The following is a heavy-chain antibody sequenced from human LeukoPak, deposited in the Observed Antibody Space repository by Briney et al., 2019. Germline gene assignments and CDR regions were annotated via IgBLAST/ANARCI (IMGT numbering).Heavy chain of an antibody. Sequence: GGSLRLSCAASAFTFSSYAMSRVRQAPGKGLEWVSAISGSGGSTYYADSVKGRFTISRDNSKNTLYLQMNSLRAEDTAVYYCAKQVGTAAAQIAFDYWGQGTLVTVSS. CDR2: ISGSGGST. CDR3: AKQVGTAAAQIAFDY. V-gene: IGHV3-23*01. J-gene: IGHJ4*02. D-gene: IGHD6-13*01. CDR1: AFTFSSYA.